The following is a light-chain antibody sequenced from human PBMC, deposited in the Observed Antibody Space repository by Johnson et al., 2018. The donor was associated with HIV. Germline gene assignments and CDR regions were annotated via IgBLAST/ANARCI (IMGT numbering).Light chain of an antibody. V-gene: IGLV1-51*01. Sequence: QSVLSQPPSVSAAPGQKVTISCSGSSSNIGNNYVSWYQHLPGTAPKLLIYENNKRPSGIPDRFSGSKSGTSATLGITGLQTGDEADYYCGTWDSSLSAYVFGNGTKVNVL. CDR2: ENN. CDR3: GTWDSSLSAYV. J-gene: IGLJ1*01. CDR1: SSNIGNNY.